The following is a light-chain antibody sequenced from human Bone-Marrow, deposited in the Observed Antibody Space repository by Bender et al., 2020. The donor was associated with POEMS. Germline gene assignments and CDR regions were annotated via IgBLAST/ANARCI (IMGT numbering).Light chain of an antibody. J-gene: IGLJ1*01. CDR2: EVT. CDR1: SSDVGAYNF. CDR3: CSYAGSSTYV. Sequence: QSALTQPASVSGSPGQSITISCTGTSSDVGAYNFVSWYQQHPGKAPKVMISEVTKRPSGVSNRFSGSKSGNTASLTISGLQAEDEADYYCCSYAGSSTYVFGTGTKVTVL. V-gene: IGLV2-23*02.